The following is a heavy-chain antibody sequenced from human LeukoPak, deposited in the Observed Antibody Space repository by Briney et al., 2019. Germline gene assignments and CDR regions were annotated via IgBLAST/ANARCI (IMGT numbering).Heavy chain of an antibody. D-gene: IGHD6-19*01. Sequence: ASVTVSCKASGYTFTGYYMHWVRQAPGQGLEWMGWINPNSGGTNYAQKFQGRVTMTRDTSISTAYMELSGLRSDDTAVYYCARLTVAGNFFDYWGQGTLVTVSS. J-gene: IGHJ4*02. CDR2: INPNSGGT. V-gene: IGHV1-2*02. CDR1: GYTFTGYY. CDR3: ARLTVAGNFFDY.